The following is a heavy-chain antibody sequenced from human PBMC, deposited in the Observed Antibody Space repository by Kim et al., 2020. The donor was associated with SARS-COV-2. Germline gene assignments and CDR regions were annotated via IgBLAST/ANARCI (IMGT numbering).Heavy chain of an antibody. D-gene: IGHD5-18*01. J-gene: IGHJ6*02. V-gene: IGHV3-30*18. CDR2: ISYDGSNK. Sequence: GGSLRLSCAASGFTFSSYGMHWVRQAPGKGLEWVAVISYDGSNKYNADSVKGRFTISRDNSKNTLYLQMNSLRAEDTAVYYCAKDVDTAMDYYYGMDVWGQGTTVTVSS. CDR1: GFTFSSYG. CDR3: AKDVDTAMDYYYGMDV.